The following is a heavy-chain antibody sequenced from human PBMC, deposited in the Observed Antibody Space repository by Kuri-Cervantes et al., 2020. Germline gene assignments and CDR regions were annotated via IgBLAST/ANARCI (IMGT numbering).Heavy chain of an antibody. D-gene: IGHD4-17*01. V-gene: IGHV3-72*01. CDR3: ASSWGDYRRFDY. CDR1: GFTFSSYA. J-gene: IGHJ4*02. Sequence: GESLKISCAASGFTFSSYAMSWVRQAPGKGLEWIARIRNKANTYSTEYAASVKGRFTISRDGSQNSLYLQMNSLNTGDTALYYCASSWGDYRRFDYWGQGTLVTVSS. CDR2: IRNKANTYST.